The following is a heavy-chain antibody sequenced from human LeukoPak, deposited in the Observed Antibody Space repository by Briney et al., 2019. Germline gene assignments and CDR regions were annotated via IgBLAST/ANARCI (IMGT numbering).Heavy chain of an antibody. J-gene: IGHJ4*02. CDR3: ARRDHSGSYQFSPGDFDY. Sequence: ASVKVSCKASGYTFSSYGMYWVRQAPGQGLEWMGGVNTNTGNPTYAQGFTGRVVFSLDTSVSTAYLQISSLKAEDTAVYYCARRDHSGSYQFSPGDFDYWGQGTLVTVSS. V-gene: IGHV7-4-1*02. CDR1: GYTFSSYG. CDR2: VNTNTGNP. D-gene: IGHD1-26*01.